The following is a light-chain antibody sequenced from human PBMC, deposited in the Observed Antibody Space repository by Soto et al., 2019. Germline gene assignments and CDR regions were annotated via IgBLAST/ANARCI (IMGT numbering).Light chain of an antibody. J-gene: IGKJ4*01. Sequence: DIQLTQSPASQSASVGARVTITCRARQSISSYLNWYQQKPGKAPKLLIDAASSLQSGVPSRCSGSGAGTDFTLTSSSLQHEDFATYYCQQSNSTPLTFGGGTKVDIK. V-gene: IGKV1-39*01. CDR3: QQSNSTPLT. CDR1: QSISSY. CDR2: AAS.